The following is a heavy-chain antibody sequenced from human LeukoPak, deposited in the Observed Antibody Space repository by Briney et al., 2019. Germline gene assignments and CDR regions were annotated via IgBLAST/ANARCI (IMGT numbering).Heavy chain of an antibody. V-gene: IGHV3-53*01. CDR2: IYSGGST. CDR3: AKDQGHGTYCGGDCYPH. Sequence: GGSLRLSCAASGFTVSSNYMSWVRQAPGKGLEWVSVIYSGGSTYYADSVKGRFTISRDNSKNSLYLQMNSLRAEDTAVYYCAKDQGHGTYCGGDCYPHWGQGTLVTVSS. D-gene: IGHD2-21*02. CDR1: GFTVSSNY. J-gene: IGHJ4*02.